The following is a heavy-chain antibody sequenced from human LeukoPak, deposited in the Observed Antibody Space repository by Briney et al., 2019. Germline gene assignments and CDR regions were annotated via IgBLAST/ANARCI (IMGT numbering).Heavy chain of an antibody. J-gene: IGHJ6*03. D-gene: IGHD5-24*01. CDR3: ARLVEMATVGAYYYYMDV. V-gene: IGHV2-70*11. CDR2: IDWDDDK. Sequence: SGPTLVNPTQTLTLTCTFSGFSLSTSGMCVSWIRQPPGKALEWLARIDWDDDKYYSTSLKTRLTISKDTSKNQVVLTMTNMDPVDTATYYCARLVEMATVGAYYYYMDVWGKGTTVTVSS. CDR1: GFSLSTSGMC.